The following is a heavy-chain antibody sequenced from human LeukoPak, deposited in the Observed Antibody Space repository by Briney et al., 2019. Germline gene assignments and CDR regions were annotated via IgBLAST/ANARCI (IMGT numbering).Heavy chain of an antibody. CDR1: GFTFSGSA. CDR3: TSSIAAAGVVY. D-gene: IGHD6-13*01. CDR2: IRSKANSYAT. V-gene: IGHV3-73*01. Sequence: GGSLRLSCAASGFTFSGSAMHWVRQASGKGLEWVGRIRSKANSYATAYAASVKGRFTISRDDSKNTAYLQMNSLKTEDTAVYYCTSSIAAAGVVYWGQGTLVTVSS. J-gene: IGHJ4*02.